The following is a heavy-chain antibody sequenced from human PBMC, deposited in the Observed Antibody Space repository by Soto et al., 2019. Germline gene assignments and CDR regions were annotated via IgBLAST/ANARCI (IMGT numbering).Heavy chain of an antibody. Sequence: GGSLRLSCAASGFTFSSYWMSWVRQAPGKGLEWVANIKQDGSEKYYVDSVKGRFTISRDNAKNSLYLQMNSPRAEDTAVYYCARVAGDDFWSGYPPGPFDYWGQGTLVTVSS. V-gene: IGHV3-7*05. D-gene: IGHD3-3*01. CDR3: ARVAGDDFWSGYPPGPFDY. CDR1: GFTFSSYW. CDR2: IKQDGSEK. J-gene: IGHJ4*02.